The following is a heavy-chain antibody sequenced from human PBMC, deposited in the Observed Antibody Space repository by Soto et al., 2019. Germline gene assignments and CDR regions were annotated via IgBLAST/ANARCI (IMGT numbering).Heavy chain of an antibody. J-gene: IGHJ5*02. D-gene: IGHD3-9*01. CDR3: ARDLLDGYNDMA. CDR1: GGTFSSYA. V-gene: IGHV1-69*13. CDR2: IIPIFGTA. Sequence: SVKVSCKASGGTFSSYAISWVRQAPGQGLGWMGGIIPIFGTANYAQKFQGRVTITADESTSTAYMELSSLRSEDTAVYYCARDLLDGYNDMAWGQGTLVTSPQ.